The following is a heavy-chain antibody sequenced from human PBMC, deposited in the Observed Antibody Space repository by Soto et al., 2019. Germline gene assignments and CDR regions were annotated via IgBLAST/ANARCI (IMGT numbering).Heavy chain of an antibody. CDR2: IIPMFGIK. D-gene: IGHD3-10*01. CDR1: GGTFNTYA. V-gene: IGHV1-69*01. Sequence: QMQRVQSGAEVKERGSSVTISCKTSGGTFNTYALTWVRQAPEQGLEWIGGIIPMFGIKNVAQRFQGRVTINADESLTTAYMEMTSLRSDDTAVYYCAKEAGDHWGQGTLVTVSS. J-gene: IGHJ4*02. CDR3: AKEAGDH.